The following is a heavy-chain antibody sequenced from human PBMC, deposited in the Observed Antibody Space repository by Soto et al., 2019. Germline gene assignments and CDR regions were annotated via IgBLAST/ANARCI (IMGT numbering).Heavy chain of an antibody. V-gene: IGHV3-11*03. CDR1: GFTFSDHY. CDR2: VSTSSSYT. Sequence: PGGSLRLSCVASGFTFSDHYMTWIRQAPGKGLEWLSYVSTSSSYTNYADSVKGRFTISRDNAMNSLYLQMNSLRAEDTAVYYCAXLRRTGYFDYWGQGT. J-gene: IGHJ4*02. CDR3: AXLRRTGYFDY. D-gene: IGHD2-15*01.